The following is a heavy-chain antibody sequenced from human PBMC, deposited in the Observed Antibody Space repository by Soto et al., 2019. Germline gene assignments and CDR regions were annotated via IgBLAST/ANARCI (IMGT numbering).Heavy chain of an antibody. D-gene: IGHD1-7*01. CDR2: ISGYNGNT. CDR1: GYTFTNYG. V-gene: IGHV1-18*01. Sequence: GASVKVSCKASGYTFTNYGVSWVRQAPGQGLEWMGWISGYNGNTNYAQKFQDRVAMTTDTSTNTAYMELRSLRSDDTAVYYCARDLVVQTTTGGVEFWGQGTLVTVSS. CDR3: ARDLVVQTTTGGVEF. J-gene: IGHJ4*02.